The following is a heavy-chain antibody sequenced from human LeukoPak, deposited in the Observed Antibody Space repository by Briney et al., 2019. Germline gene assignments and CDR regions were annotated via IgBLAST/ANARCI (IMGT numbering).Heavy chain of an antibody. CDR3: ARDATGDH. V-gene: IGHV3-72*01. Sequence: HPAGSLSLSCAVSGFTFSDHYMDWVRQAQGNGLEWIGSSSNRAKSYTKDYAACVKGRFTISRDESKRTLYLQRISLETEDTAVYYCARDATGDHWGQGTLVSVFS. CDR2: SSNRAKSYTK. J-gene: IGHJ4*02. CDR1: GFTFSDHY.